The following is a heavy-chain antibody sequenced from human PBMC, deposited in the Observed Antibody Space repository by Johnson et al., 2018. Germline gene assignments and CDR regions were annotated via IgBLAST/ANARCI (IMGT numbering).Heavy chain of an antibody. Sequence: VQLVQSGGGLVQXGGSXRLXCAASGFTFSSYDMHWVHQATGKGLEWVSAIGTAGDTYYPGSVKGRFTISRENAKNSLYLQMTSLRAGDRAVYYCARDAPYYYGMDVWGQGTTVTVSS. CDR3: ARDAPYYYGMDV. CDR2: IGTAGDT. V-gene: IGHV3-13*01. J-gene: IGHJ6*02. CDR1: GFTFSSYD.